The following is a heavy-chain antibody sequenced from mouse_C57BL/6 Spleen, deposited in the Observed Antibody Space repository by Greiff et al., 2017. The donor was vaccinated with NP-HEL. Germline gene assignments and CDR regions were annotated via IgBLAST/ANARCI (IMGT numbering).Heavy chain of an antibody. CDR3: AKAYYAMDY. J-gene: IGHJ4*01. Sequence: VKVVESGPGLVQPSQSLSITCTVSGFSLTSYGVHWVRQSPGKGLEWLGVIWRGGSTDYNAAFMSRLSITKDNSKSQVFFKMNSLQADDTAIYYCAKAYYAMDYWGQGTSVTVSS. CDR2: IWRGGST. V-gene: IGHV2-5*01. CDR1: GFSLTSYG.